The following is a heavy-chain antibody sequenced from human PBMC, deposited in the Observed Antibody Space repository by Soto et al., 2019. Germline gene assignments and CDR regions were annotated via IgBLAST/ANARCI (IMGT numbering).Heavy chain of an antibody. CDR2: ISGSGRKT. J-gene: IGHJ6*02. V-gene: IGHV3-23*01. CDR3: VKDLNYDFWSGYNYYALEI. Sequence: PGGSLRLSCVASGFTFNSYAMSWVRQAPGKGLEWVSGISGSGRKTPYADSVKGRFTISRDNSKKTLFLQLTSLRVGDTAVYYCVKDLNYDFWSGYNYYALEIWGQGTTVTVSS. D-gene: IGHD3-3*01. CDR1: GFTFNSYA.